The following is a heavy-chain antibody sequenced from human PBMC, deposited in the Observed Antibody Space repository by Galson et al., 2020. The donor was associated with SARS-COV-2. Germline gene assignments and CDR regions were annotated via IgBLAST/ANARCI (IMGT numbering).Heavy chain of an antibody. V-gene: IGHV1-8*01. J-gene: IGHJ4*02. CDR2: MNPNSGNT. D-gene: IGHD3-10*01. Sequence: ASVKVSCKASGYIFTSYDINWVRQATGQGLEWMGWMNPNSGNTGYAQKFQGRVTMTRNTSISTAYMELSSLRSEDTAVYYCARDPYYYGSGGYWRQGDYWGQGTLVTVSS. CDR3: ARDPYYYGSGGYWRQGDY. CDR1: GYIFTSYD.